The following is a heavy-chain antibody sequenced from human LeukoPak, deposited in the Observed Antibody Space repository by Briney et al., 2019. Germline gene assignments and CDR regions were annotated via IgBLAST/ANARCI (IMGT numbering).Heavy chain of an antibody. J-gene: IGHJ4*02. CDR3: ARSRVGMTVFDY. V-gene: IGHV4-4*07. CDR1: GGSMTGYT. D-gene: IGHD1-26*01. Sequence: PSETLSLTCSVSGGSMTGYTWNWIRQPAGKGLEWIGQIQISGSTNYSPSLKSRVTLSVDTSKNQFYLSLNSVTAADTAVYFCARSRVGMTVFDYWGQGTLVTVSS. CDR2: IQISGST.